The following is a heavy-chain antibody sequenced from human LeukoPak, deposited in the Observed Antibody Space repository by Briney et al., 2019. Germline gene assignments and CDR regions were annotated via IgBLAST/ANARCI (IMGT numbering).Heavy chain of an antibody. CDR3: ARGGHTSGYDVLL. V-gene: IGHV4-61*01. Sequence: SETLSLTCTVSGYSISSSYYWSWIRQPPGKGLEWIGYIYYSGSTNYNPSLKRRVTISVDTSKNQFSLKLSSVTAADTAVYYCARGGHTSGYDVLLWGQGTLVTVSS. D-gene: IGHD5-12*01. J-gene: IGHJ4*02. CDR2: IYYSGST. CDR1: GYSISSSYY.